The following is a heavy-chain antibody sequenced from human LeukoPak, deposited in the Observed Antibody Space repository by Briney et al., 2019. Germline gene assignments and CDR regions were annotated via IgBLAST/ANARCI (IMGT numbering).Heavy chain of an antibody. V-gene: IGHV3-7*01. Sequence: GGSLRLSCAASGFTFSSYWMSWVRQAPGKGLEWVANIKQDGSEKYYVDSVKGRFTISRDNAKNSLYLQMNSLRAEDTAVYYCARVHLGGYTIFGVVISTNYYMDVWGKGTTVTVSS. D-gene: IGHD3-3*01. CDR2: IKQDGSEK. J-gene: IGHJ6*03. CDR1: GFTFSSYW. CDR3: ARVHLGGYTIFGVVISTNYYMDV.